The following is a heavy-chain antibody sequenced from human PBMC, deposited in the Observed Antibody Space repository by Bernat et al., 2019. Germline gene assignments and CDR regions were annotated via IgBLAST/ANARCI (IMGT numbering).Heavy chain of an antibody. CDR2: IIPIFGTA. D-gene: IGHD3-10*01. V-gene: IGHV1-69*12. Sequence: QVQLVQSGAEVKKPGSSVKVSCKASGGTFSSYAISWVRQAPGQGLEWMGGIIPIFGTANYAQKFQGRVTITADESTSTAYMELRSLRSDDTAVYYCARDYQFGPAFDIWGQGTMVTVSS. CDR1: GGTFSSYA. CDR3: ARDYQFGPAFDI. J-gene: IGHJ3*02.